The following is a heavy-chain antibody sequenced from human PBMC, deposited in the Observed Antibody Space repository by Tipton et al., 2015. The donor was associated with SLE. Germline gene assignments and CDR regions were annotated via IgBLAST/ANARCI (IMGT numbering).Heavy chain of an antibody. D-gene: IGHD4-11*01. Sequence: LRLSCTVSGGSISSSSYYWGWIRQPPGKGLEWIGSIYYSGSTYYNPSLKSRVTISVDTSKNQFSLKLSSVTAADTAVYYCARTPTYSNYGYYYYYYYMDVWGKGTTVTVSS. J-gene: IGHJ6*03. CDR2: IYYSGST. V-gene: IGHV4-39*07. CDR3: ARTPTYSNYGYYYYYYYMDV. CDR1: GGSISSSSYY.